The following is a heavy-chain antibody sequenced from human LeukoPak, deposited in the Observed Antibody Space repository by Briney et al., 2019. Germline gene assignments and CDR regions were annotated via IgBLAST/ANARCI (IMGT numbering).Heavy chain of an antibody. CDR2: IKEDGSEK. CDR3: AELGITMIGGV. J-gene: IGHJ6*04. Sequence: GGSLRLSCAASGFTFSDYWMSWVRQVPGKGLEWVANIKEDGSEKYYVVSMKGRFTISRDNAKNSLYLQMNSLRAEDTAVYYCAELGITMIGGVWGKGTTVTISS. D-gene: IGHD3-10*02. CDR1: GFTFSDYW. V-gene: IGHV3-7*01.